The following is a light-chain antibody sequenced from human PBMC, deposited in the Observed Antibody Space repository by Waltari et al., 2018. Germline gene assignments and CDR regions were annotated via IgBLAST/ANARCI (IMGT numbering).Light chain of an antibody. J-gene: IGKJ1*01. CDR2: WAS. Sequence: DIVMTQSPDSLAVSLGERATIHCKSSPSVLYSSNNKNYLAWSQQKPGQPPKLLIYWASTRESGVPDRFSGSGSGTDFTLTISSLQAEDVAVYYCQQYYSTPWTFGQGTKVEIK. CDR1: PSVLYSSNNKNY. CDR3: QQYYSTPWT. V-gene: IGKV4-1*01.